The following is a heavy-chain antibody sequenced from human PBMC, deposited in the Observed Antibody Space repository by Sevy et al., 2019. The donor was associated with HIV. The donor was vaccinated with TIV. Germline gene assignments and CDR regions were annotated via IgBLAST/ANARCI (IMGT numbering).Heavy chain of an antibody. CDR1: GFTFGDYA. J-gene: IGHJ4*01. V-gene: IGHV3-49*03. D-gene: IGHD3-22*01. CDR3: TRDLRLLKVKFDY. CDR2: IRSKAYGGTT. Sequence: GGSLRLSCTGSGFTFGDYALNWFRQAPGKGLEWVGFIRSKAYGGTTENAASVKGRFTISRDDSKSVAYLQMNRLKTEDTAVYYCTRDLRLLKVKFDYWGHGTLVTVSS.